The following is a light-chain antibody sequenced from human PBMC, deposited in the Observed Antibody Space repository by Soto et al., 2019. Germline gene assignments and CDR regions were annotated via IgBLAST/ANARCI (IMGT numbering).Light chain of an antibody. CDR2: AAS. CDR1: QGITSY. J-gene: IGKJ4*01. Sequence: IQLTQSPSSLSASVRDRVAITCRASQGITSYLAWYQQKAGKAPKLLIYAASTLQSGVPSRFSGSGSGTDFTLTISSLQPEDFATYYCQQLHSYPITFGGGTKVEIK. V-gene: IGKV1-9*01. CDR3: QQLHSYPIT.